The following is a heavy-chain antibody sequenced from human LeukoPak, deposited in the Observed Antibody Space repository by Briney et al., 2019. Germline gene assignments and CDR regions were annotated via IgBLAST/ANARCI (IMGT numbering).Heavy chain of an antibody. CDR1: GYSFTRYY. V-gene: IGHV5-51*01. CDR2: IYPGDSDT. J-gene: IGHJ4*02. D-gene: IGHD2-15*01. CDR3: ARYRYCSGGNCYGPDY. Sequence: GESLKISRKGSGYSFTRYYIGWVRQMPGKGLEWMGIIYPGDSDTRYSPSFQGQVTISADKSISTAYLQWSSLKASDTAMYYCARYRYCSGGNCYGPDYWGQGTLVTVSS.